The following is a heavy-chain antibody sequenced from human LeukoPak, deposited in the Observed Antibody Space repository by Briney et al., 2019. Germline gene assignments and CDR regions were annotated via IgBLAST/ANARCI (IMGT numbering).Heavy chain of an antibody. J-gene: IGHJ4*02. Sequence: SETLSLTCTVSGGSISSYYWSWIRQPPGKGLEWIGYIYYSGSTKYNPSLKSRVTMSVDTSKNQFSLKLSSVTAADTAVYYCARHSSNWFYFDYWGQGTLVTVSS. CDR1: GGSISSYY. D-gene: IGHD6-13*01. V-gene: IGHV4-59*08. CDR2: IYYSGST. CDR3: ARHSSNWFYFDY.